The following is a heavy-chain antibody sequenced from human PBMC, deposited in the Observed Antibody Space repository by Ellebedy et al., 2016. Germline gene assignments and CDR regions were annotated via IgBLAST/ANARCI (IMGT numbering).Heavy chain of an antibody. J-gene: IGHJ4*02. CDR2: ISTYNGNA. D-gene: IGHD3-10*01. CDR3: AKTSGWGYGEN. Sequence: ASVKVSXXASGYSFSTYGIMWVRQAPGQGLEWMGWISTYNGNANYAQKFQGRVSMTTDSSTHTAYMDLRSLRSDDTAMYYCAKTSGWGYGENWGQGTLVTVSS. V-gene: IGHV1-18*04. CDR1: GYSFSTYG.